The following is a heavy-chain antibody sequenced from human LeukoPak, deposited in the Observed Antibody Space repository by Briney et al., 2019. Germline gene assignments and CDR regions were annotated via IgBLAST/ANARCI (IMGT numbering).Heavy chain of an antibody. Sequence: GGSLRLSCAASGFTFSTYTMSWIRQAPGKGLEWVSYISSSSGNTIYYADSVKGRFTISRDNAKNSLYLQMNSLRAEDTAVYYCARDGITGTTYDAFDIWGQGTMVTVSS. CDR1: GFTFSTYT. D-gene: IGHD1-20*01. J-gene: IGHJ3*02. CDR2: ISSSSGNTI. V-gene: IGHV3-11*01. CDR3: ARDGITGTTYDAFDI.